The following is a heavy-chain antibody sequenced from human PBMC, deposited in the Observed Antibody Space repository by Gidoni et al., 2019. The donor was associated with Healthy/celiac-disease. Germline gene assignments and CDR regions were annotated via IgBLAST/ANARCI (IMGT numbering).Heavy chain of an antibody. V-gene: IGHV3-11*01. CDR2: ISSSGITI. CDR1: GLTFSDYY. J-gene: IGHJ3*02. CDR3: ARVALGDWNYCHAFDI. Sequence: QVQLVESGGGLVKPGGSLRLSCAASGLTFSDYYMSWIRQAPGKGLECVSYISSSGITIYYADSVKCRFTISRDNAKNSLYLQMNSLRAEDTAVYYYARVALGDWNYCHAFDIWGQGTMVTVSS. D-gene: IGHD1-7*01.